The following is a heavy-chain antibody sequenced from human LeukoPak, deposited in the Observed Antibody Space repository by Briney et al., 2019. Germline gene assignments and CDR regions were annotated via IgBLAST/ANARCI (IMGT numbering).Heavy chain of an antibody. V-gene: IGHV4-31*03. J-gene: IGHJ5*02. CDR1: GGSISSGGYY. CDR2: IYYSGST. Sequence: PSETLSLTCTVSGGSISSGGYYWSWIRQPPGKGLEWIGYIYYSGSTYYNPSLKRRVTISVDTSKNQFSLKLSPVTAAEMGVYYCARGLLFSWFDPWGQGTLVTVSS. D-gene: IGHD2-21*02. CDR3: ARGLLFSWFDP.